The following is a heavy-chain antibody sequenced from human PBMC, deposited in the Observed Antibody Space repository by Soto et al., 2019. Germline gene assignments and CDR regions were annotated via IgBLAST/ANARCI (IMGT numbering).Heavy chain of an antibody. V-gene: IGHV4-59*01. J-gene: IGHJ4*02. CDR2: IYYSGST. Sequence: LSLTCTVSGGSISSYYWSWIRQPPGKGLEWIGYIYYSGSTNYNPSLKSRVTISVDTSKNQFSLKLSSVTAADTAVYYCARGSRALYNWNYNYFDYWGQGTLVTVSS. D-gene: IGHD1-7*01. CDR1: GGSISSYY. CDR3: ARGSRALYNWNYNYFDY.